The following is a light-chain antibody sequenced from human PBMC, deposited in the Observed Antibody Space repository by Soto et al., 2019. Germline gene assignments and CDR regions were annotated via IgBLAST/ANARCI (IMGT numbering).Light chain of an antibody. CDR1: QGVRTY. V-gene: IGKV1-17*03. J-gene: IGKJ1*01. CDR3: LQSYKYPWT. CDR2: SAS. Sequence: DIQMTQSPSALSASLGDRGTIPCGASQGVRTYLAWFQQKPGKVPKRLIFSASSLQSGVPSRFSGNGSATEFTLTISSLQPEDFATYYCLQSYKYPWTFGQGTKVDIK.